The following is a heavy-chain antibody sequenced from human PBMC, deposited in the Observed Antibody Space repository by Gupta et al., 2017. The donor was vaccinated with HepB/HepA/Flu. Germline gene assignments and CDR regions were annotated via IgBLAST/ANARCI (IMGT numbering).Heavy chain of an antibody. CDR2: INHSGST. V-gene: IGHV4-34*01. Sequence: QVQLQQWGAGLLKPSETLSLTCAVYGGSFSGYYWSWIRQPPGKGLEWIGEINHSGSTNYNPSLKSRVTISVDTSKNQFSLKLSSVTAADTAVYYCARGQIVGASGLDYWGQGTLVTVSS. D-gene: IGHD1-26*01. J-gene: IGHJ4*02. CDR3: ARGQIVGASGLDY. CDR1: GGSFSGYY.